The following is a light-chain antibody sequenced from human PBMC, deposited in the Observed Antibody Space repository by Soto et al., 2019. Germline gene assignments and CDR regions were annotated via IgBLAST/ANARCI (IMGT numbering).Light chain of an antibody. Sequence: QRARKKAASGSGSPGESITISCTGTSSDIGAYNFVSWYQQHPGKAPKLMLYDVNIRPSGVSNRFSGSKSGNTASLTISGLQAEDEADYYCTSWTTSTTMIFGGGTKVTVL. CDR1: SSDIGAYNF. CDR2: DVN. V-gene: IGLV2-14*03. J-gene: IGLJ2*01. CDR3: TSWTTSTTMI.